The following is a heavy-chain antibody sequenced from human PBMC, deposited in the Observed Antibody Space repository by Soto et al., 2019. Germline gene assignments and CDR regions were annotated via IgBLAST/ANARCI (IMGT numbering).Heavy chain of an antibody. CDR1: GGTVASSHW. D-gene: IGHD2-21*02. CDR3: AREIVTAGGNNYFDP. J-gene: IGHJ5*02. Sequence: QVQLQESGPRLVKPSGSLSLTCGVSGGTVASSHWWSWVRQSPGRGLEWIGNIYHTGDTNFNPSLKGRVTISVDKSNNQFSLKLTSLTAADTAVYFCAREIVTAGGNNYFDPWGHGTLVTVSS. V-gene: IGHV4-4*02. CDR2: IYHTGDT.